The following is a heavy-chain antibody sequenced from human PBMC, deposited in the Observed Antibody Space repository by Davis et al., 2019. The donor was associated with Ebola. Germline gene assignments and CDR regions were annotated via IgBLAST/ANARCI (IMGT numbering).Heavy chain of an antibody. Sequence: GESLKISCAASGFTFSDYYMSWIRQAPGKGLEWVSYISSSSSYTNYADSVKGRFTISRDNAKNSLYLQMNSLRAEDTAVYYCARDQVGGDYWGQGTLVTVSS. D-gene: IGHD1-26*01. V-gene: IGHV3-11*06. CDR2: ISSSSSYT. CDR1: GFTFSDYY. J-gene: IGHJ4*02. CDR3: ARDQVGGDY.